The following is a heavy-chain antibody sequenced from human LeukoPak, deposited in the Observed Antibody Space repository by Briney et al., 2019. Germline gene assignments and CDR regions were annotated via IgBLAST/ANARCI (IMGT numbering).Heavy chain of an antibody. V-gene: IGHV3-11*01. D-gene: IGHD2-2*01. CDR3: ARDMEPRYCSSTSCLRTNYYYYGMDV. CDR1: GFTFSDYY. Sequence: GGSLRLSCAASGFTFSDYYMSWIRQAPGKGLEWVSYISSSGSTIYSADSVKGRFTISRDNAKNSLYLQMNSLRAEHTAVYYCARDMEPRYCSSTSCLRTNYYYYGMDVWGQGTTVTVSS. J-gene: IGHJ6*02. CDR2: ISSSGSTI.